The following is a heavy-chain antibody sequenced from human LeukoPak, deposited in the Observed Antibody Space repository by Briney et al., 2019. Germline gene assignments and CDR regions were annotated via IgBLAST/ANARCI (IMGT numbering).Heavy chain of an antibody. CDR2: IYYSGST. CDR3: ARVDYGDTVYYDY. CDR1: GGSISSSSYY. J-gene: IGHJ4*02. D-gene: IGHD4-17*01. V-gene: IGHV4-39*01. Sequence: SETLSLXCTVSGGSISSSSYYWGWSRQPPGKGLEWIGSIYYSGSTYYNPSLKSRVTISVDTSKNQFSLKLSSVTAADTAVYYCARVDYGDTVYYDYWGQGTLVTVSS.